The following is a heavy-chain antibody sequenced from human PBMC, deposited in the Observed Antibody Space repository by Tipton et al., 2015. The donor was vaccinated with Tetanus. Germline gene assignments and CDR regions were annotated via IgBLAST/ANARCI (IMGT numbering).Heavy chain of an antibody. Sequence: RSLRLSCAASGFTFSSYGMHWVRQAPGKGLEWVAVIWYDGSNEEYTDSVKGRFTISRDNSKNTLYLQMNSLRVEDTAIYYCARAPRYCGGDCYHFDYWGQGTLVTVSS. V-gene: IGHV3-33*01. CDR1: GFTFSSYG. D-gene: IGHD2-21*02. CDR3: ARAPRYCGGDCYHFDY. CDR2: IWYDGSNE. J-gene: IGHJ4*02.